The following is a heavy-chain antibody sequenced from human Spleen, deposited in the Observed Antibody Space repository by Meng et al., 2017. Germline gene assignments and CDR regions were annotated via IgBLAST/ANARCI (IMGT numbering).Heavy chain of an antibody. J-gene: IGHJ4*02. Sequence: SETLSLTCTVFGHSISSGYYWAWIRQPPGKGLEWIGSIYHSGSTYYNSSLKSRVTISVDTSKNQFSLNLSSVTATDTAVYYCARARGLSTMTTFDYWGQGTLVTVSS. CDR3: ARARGLSTMTTFDY. V-gene: IGHV4-38-2*02. CDR2: IYHSGST. CDR1: GHSISSGYY. D-gene: IGHD1-1*01.